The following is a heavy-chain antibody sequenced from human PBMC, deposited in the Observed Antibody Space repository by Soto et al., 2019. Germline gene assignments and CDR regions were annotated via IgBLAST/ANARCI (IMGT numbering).Heavy chain of an antibody. V-gene: IGHV1-69*08. CDR2: IIPILGIA. CDR3: ARDIAAAGTHWYFDL. D-gene: IGHD6-13*01. CDR1: GGTFSSYT. J-gene: IGHJ2*01. Sequence: QVQLVQSGAEVKKPGSSVKVSCKASGGTFSSYTISWVRQAPGQGLEWMGRIIPILGIANYAQKFQGRVTITADKSXITAYMELSSLRSEDTAVYYCARDIAAAGTHWYFDLWGRGTLVTVSS.